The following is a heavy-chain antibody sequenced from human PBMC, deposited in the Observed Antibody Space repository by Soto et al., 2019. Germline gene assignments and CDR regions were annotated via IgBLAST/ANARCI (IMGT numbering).Heavy chain of an antibody. Sequence: LSLTCAVSGGSISSGGYSWSWIRQPPGKGLEWIGYIYHSGSTYYNPSLKSRVTISVDRSKNQFSLKLSSVTAADTAVYYCLTQGFGPLHGLVDVWGQGTTVTVSS. D-gene: IGHD3-10*01. CDR1: GGSISSGGYS. CDR3: LTQGFGPLHGLVDV. J-gene: IGHJ6*02. V-gene: IGHV4-30-2*01. CDR2: IYHSGST.